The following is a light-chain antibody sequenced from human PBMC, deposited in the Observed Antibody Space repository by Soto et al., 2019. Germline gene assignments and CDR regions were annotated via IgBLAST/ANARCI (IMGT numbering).Light chain of an antibody. CDR3: SSYTTSSNVV. CDR1: SSDVGLYNY. J-gene: IGLJ2*01. V-gene: IGLV2-14*01. CDR2: EVS. Sequence: QSVLTQPASVSGSPGQSITISCTGTSSDVGLYNYVSWYQQHPGKVPKLMIYEVSNRPSGVSNRFSGSKSGNTASLTISGLQAEDEADYYCSSYTTSSNVVFGGGTKLTVL.